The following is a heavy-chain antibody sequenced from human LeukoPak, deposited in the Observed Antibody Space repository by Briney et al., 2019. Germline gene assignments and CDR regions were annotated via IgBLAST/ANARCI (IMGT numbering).Heavy chain of an antibody. CDR3: ARPYSSDWYGWFDP. V-gene: IGHV3-7*04. CDR1: GFTFSTYW. CDR2: IKQDGSEK. D-gene: IGHD6-13*01. Sequence: PGGSLRLSCTASGFTFSTYWMSWVRQTPEKGLEWVANIKQDGSEKYYVDSVRGRFTISRDNAKNSLYLQMNSLRAEDTAVYYCARPYSSDWYGWFDPWGQGTLVTVSS. J-gene: IGHJ5*02.